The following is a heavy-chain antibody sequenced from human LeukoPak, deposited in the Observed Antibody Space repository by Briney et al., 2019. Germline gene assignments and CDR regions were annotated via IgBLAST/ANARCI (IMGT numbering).Heavy chain of an antibody. CDR2: IRYDGSNK. CDR1: GFTFSSYG. Sequence: AGGSLRLSCAASGFTFSSYGMHWVRQAPGKGLEWVAFIRYDGSNKYYADSVKGRFTISRDNSKNTLYLQMNSLRAEDTAVYYCARGSRAIVATKFARGRYMDVWGKGTTVTVSS. J-gene: IGHJ6*03. CDR3: ARGSRAIVATKFARGRYMDV. V-gene: IGHV3-30*02. D-gene: IGHD5-12*01.